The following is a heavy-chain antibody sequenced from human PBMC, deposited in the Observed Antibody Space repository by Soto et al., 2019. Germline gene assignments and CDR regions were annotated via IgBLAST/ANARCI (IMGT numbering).Heavy chain of an antibody. V-gene: IGHV4-34*01. Sequence: SETLSLTCAVYGGSFSGYYWSWIRQPPGKGLEWIGEINHSGSTNYNPSLKSRVTISVDTSKNQFSLKLSSVTAADTAVYYCARRGLSIAARRPSNSFDSSGPGTLGTVS. CDR2: INHSGST. D-gene: IGHD6-6*01. CDR3: ARRGLSIAARRPSNSFDS. J-gene: IGHJ5*01. CDR1: GGSFSGYY.